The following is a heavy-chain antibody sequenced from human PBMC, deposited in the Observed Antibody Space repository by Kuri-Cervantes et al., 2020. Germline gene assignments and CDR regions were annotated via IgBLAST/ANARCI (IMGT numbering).Heavy chain of an antibody. CDR2: INSDGSST. Sequence: GESLKISCAASGFTFSSYWMHWVRQAPGKGLVWVSRINSDGSSTSYADSVKGRFTISRDNAKNTLYLQMNSLRAEDTAVYYCARRTATWEDFDYWGQGTLVTVSS. V-gene: IGHV3-74*01. J-gene: IGHJ4*02. D-gene: IGHD1-7*01. CDR3: ARRTATWEDFDY. CDR1: GFTFSSYW.